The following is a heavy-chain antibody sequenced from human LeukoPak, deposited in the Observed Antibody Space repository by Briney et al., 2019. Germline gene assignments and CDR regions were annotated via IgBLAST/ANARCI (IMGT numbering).Heavy chain of an antibody. CDR3: TRDHPLHYYDQPDAFDM. CDR1: EFTFSSYT. D-gene: IGHD3-22*01. J-gene: IGHJ3*02. Sequence: GGSLRLSGAASEFTFSSYTINWVRQAPGKGLEWVPSISGSSSYIYYADSLKGRFTISRDNAKNSLFLQMNSLRAEDTAVYYCTRDHPLHYYDQPDAFDMWGQGTMVTVSS. V-gene: IGHV3-21*01. CDR2: ISGSSSYI.